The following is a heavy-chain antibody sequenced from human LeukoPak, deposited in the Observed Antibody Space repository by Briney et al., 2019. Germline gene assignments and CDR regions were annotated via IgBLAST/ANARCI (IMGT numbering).Heavy chain of an antibody. J-gene: IGHJ4*02. D-gene: IGHD3-16*02. CDR3: ARLRLGELSNY. CDR1: GFTFSSYA. CDR2: ISGSGVST. V-gene: IGHV3-23*01. Sequence: GGSLRLSCAASGFTFSSYAMSWVRQAPGKGLEWVSAISGSGVSTYYADSVKGRFTISRDNSKNTLYLQMNSLRAEDTAVYYCARLRLGELSNYWGQGTLVTVSS.